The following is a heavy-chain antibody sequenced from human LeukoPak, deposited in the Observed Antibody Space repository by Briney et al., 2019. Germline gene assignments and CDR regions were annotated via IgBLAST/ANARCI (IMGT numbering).Heavy chain of an antibody. J-gene: IGHJ4*02. CDR1: GGSISSGSYY. V-gene: IGHV4-61*02. CDR3: ARDEHCSGGSCYVGFDY. D-gene: IGHD2-15*01. CDR2: IYTSGST. Sequence: SQTLSLTCTVSGGSISSGSYYWSWIRQPAGKGLEWIGRIYTSGSTNYNPSLKSRVTISVDTSKNQFSLKLSSVTAADTAVYYCARDEHCSGGSCYVGFDYWGQGTLVTVSS.